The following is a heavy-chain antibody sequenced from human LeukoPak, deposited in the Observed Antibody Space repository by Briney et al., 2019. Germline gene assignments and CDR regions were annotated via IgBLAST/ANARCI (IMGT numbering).Heavy chain of an antibody. CDR3: ARGGIVGGTFDP. CDR1: GGTFSSYA. D-gene: IGHD1-26*01. CDR2: INPSGGST. V-gene: IGHV1-46*01. J-gene: IGHJ5*02. Sequence: ASVKVSCKASGGTFSSYAISWVRQAPGQGLEWMGIINPSGGSTSYAQKFQGRVTMTRDTSTSTVYMELSSLRSEDAVVYYCARGGIVGGTFDPWGQGTLVTVSS.